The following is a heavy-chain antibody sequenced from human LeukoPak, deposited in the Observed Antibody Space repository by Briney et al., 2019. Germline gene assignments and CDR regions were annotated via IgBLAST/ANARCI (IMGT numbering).Heavy chain of an antibody. CDR3: ARALGAFDI. Sequence: SETLSLTCIVSGGAISSGSYYWSWIRQPPGKGLEWIGGISQSGSTNYNPSLKSRVNISLDTSENQFSLKLSSVTAADTAVYYCARALGAFDIWGQGTMVTVSS. CDR2: ISQSGST. CDR1: GGAISSGSYY. V-gene: IGHV4-39*07. J-gene: IGHJ3*02.